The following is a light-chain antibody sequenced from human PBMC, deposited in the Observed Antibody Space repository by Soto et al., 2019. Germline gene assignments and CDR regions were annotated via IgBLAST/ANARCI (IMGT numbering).Light chain of an antibody. CDR3: QQSNSLPPT. CDR2: TAA. Sequence: DIQMTQSPSSLSASVGDRVTITCRASQSVSSNLNWYQQKPGKAPKLLIYTAASLQRGVPSRFSGSGSGTDFPLTIASLQLEDFATYYCQQSNSLPPTFGPGTKVEIK. V-gene: IGKV1-39*01. J-gene: IGKJ1*01. CDR1: QSVSSN.